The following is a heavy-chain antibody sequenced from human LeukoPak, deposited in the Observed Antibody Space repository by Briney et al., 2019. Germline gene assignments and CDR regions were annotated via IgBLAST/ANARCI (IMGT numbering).Heavy chain of an antibody. Sequence: PGGSLRLSCAASGFTFSSYWMSWVRQAPGKGLEWVANIKLDGSEKYYVDSVKGRFTISRDNAKNSLYLQMNSLRAEDTAVYYCARGTLDIVVVPAANYWGQGTLVTVSS. CDR3: ARGTLDIVVVPAANY. CDR2: IKLDGSEK. D-gene: IGHD2-2*03. CDR1: GFTFSSYW. V-gene: IGHV3-7*04. J-gene: IGHJ4*02.